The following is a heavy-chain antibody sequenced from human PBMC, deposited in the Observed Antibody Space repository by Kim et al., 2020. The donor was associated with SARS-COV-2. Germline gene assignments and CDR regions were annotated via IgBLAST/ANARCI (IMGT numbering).Heavy chain of an antibody. CDR3: ARESRVLIANSYYYYGMDV. J-gene: IGHJ6*02. D-gene: IGHD6-13*01. Sequence: GGSLRLSCAASGFTFSSYEMNWVRQAPGKGLEWVSYISSSGSTIYYADSVKGRFTIYRDNAKNSLYLQMNSLRAEDTAVYYCARESRVLIANSYYYYGMDVWGQGTTVTVSS. CDR2: ISSSGSTI. V-gene: IGHV3-48*03. CDR1: GFTFSSYE.